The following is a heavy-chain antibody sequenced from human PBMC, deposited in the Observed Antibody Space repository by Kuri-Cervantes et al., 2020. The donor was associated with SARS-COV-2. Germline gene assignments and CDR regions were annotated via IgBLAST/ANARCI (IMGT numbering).Heavy chain of an antibody. V-gene: IGHV4-38-2*02. CDR3: ASYHQLLPRRSFDY. CDR2: IYHSGST. CDR1: GSSVSSPNY. Sequence: GSLRLSCTVSGSSVSSPNYWGWLRQPPGKGLEWIGYIYHSGSTYYNPSLKSRVTISVDTSKNQFSLKLSSVTAADTAVYYCASYHQLLPRRSFDYWGQGTLVTVSS. D-gene: IGHD2-2*01. J-gene: IGHJ4*02.